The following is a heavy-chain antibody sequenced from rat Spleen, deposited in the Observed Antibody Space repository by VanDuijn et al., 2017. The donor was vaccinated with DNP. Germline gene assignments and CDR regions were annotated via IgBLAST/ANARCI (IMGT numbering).Heavy chain of an antibody. CDR3: ARWTRYFDY. V-gene: IGHV3-1*01. D-gene: IGHD1-7*01. CDR1: GYSITSNY. Sequence: EVQLQESGSGLVKPSQSLSLTCSVTGYSITSNYWGWIRKFPGNKMEYIGHISYSGSSNYNPSLKSRISITRDTSNNHFFLHLNSVTTEDTATYYCARWTRYFDYWGQGVMVTVSS. J-gene: IGHJ2*01. CDR2: ISYSGSS.